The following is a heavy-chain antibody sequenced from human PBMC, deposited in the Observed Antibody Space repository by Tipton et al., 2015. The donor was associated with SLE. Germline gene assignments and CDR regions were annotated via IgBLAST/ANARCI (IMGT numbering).Heavy chain of an antibody. Sequence: TLSLTRTVSGGSISSSSYYWGWIRQPPGKGLEWIGSIYYSGSTYYNPSLKSRVTISVDTSKNQFSLKLSSVTAADTAVYYCARLAAAATDYFDYWGQGTLVTVSS. CDR3: ARLAAAATDYFDY. CDR1: GGSISSSSYY. V-gene: IGHV4-39*07. CDR2: IYYSGST. D-gene: IGHD6-13*01. J-gene: IGHJ4*02.